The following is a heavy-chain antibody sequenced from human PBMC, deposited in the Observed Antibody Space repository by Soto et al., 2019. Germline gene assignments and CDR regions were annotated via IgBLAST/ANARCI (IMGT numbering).Heavy chain of an antibody. Sequence: SETLSLTCTVSGPSISSYYWSCIRQPAAGGREWIGRIYTRGGTTYNTSLKSRVTMSVDKSKNQFSLKLRSVTAAAPAAYYFGSDLRGGGHFCSGYYWTAAYYYYGMDVWGQGTTVTVSS. D-gene: IGHD3-3*02. CDR2: IYTRGGT. V-gene: IGHV4-4*07. J-gene: IGHJ6*02. CDR1: GPSISSYY. CDR3: GSDLRGGGHFCSGYYWTAAYYYYGMDV.